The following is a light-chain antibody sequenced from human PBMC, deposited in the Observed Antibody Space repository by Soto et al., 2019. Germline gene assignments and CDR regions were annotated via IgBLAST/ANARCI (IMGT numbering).Light chain of an antibody. CDR3: HQYDGAPHT. V-gene: IGKV3-20*01. CDR1: QGVRNTY. J-gene: IGKJ2*01. CDR2: GAS. Sequence: ENVLTHFPAPLSSPQGERATLSCRPGQGVRNTYLAWYQKKPGQAPRLLIFGASIRATGIPDRFSGSGSGTDFTLTISRLEPEDFAVFYCHQYDGAPHTFGQGTKLEIK.